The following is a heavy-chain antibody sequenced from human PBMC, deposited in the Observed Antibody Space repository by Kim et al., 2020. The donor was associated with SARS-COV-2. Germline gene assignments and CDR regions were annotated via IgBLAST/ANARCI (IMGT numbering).Heavy chain of an antibody. CDR1: GFTFNTYG. J-gene: IGHJ1*01. Sequence: GGSLRLSCAASGFTFNTYGIHWVRQAPGKGLEWVAVIWYDGSNKYYADSVKGRFTISRDNSKNTVYLQMNSLRVEDTGIYYCARDGKYGSGSYYMSNWG. CDR2: IWYDGSNK. D-gene: IGHD3-10*01. CDR3: ARDGKYGSGSYYMSN. V-gene: IGHV3-33*01.